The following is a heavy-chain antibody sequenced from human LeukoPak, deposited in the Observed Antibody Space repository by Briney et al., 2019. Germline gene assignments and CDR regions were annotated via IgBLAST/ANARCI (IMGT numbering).Heavy chain of an antibody. CDR1: GDIVSSKRAS. CDR3: TRDPVWGSA. V-gene: IGHV6-1*01. J-gene: IGHJ5*02. CDR2: TYYRSKWYN. Sequence: SQTLSLTCALSGDIVSSKRASWNWIRQSPSRGLEWLGRTYYRSKWYNEYAVSVKGRITINPDTSKNQFSLQLNSVTPEDTAVYYCTRDPVWGSAWGQGTLVTVSS. D-gene: IGHD7-27*01.